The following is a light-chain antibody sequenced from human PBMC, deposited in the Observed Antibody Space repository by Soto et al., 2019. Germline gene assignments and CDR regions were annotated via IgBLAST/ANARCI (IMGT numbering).Light chain of an antibody. CDR2: AAS. CDR3: QQYGSSPKT. J-gene: IGKJ1*01. V-gene: IGKV3-20*01. CDR1: QSVSSN. Sequence: EIVLTQSPDTLSVSAGERATLSCRASQSVSSNLAWYQQKPGQAPRLLIYAASTRATVIPDRFSGRWSGTDVTLTISRLEPEDFAVYYCQQYGSSPKTFGQGTKVDIK.